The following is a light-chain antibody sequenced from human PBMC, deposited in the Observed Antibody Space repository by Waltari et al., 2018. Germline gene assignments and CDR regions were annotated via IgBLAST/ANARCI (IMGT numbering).Light chain of an antibody. V-gene: IGKV1-39*01. CDR3: QQSFSSPWVT. CDR1: QTINNY. Sequence: IQMTQSPSSLSACVGGRVSINCWASQTINNYLNLYQQKPGTAPKLLIYAASSLQSGVPSRFSGSGSGTDFSLTISSLQPEDFATYYCQQSFSSPWVTFGGGTKVEIE. CDR2: AAS. J-gene: IGKJ4*01.